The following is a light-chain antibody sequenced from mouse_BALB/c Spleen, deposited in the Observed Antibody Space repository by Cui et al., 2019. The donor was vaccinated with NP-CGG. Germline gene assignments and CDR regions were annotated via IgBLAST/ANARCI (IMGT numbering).Light chain of an antibody. Sequence: HAVVTQESALTTSPGETVTLTCRSSTGAVTTSNYANWVQEKPGHLFTGLIGGTNNRVPGVPARFSGSLIRDKAALTITGAQTEDEAIYFCALWYSNHWVFGGGTKLTVL. V-gene: IGLV1*01. J-gene: IGLJ1*01. CDR1: TGAVTTSNY. CDR2: GTN. CDR3: ALWYSNHWV.